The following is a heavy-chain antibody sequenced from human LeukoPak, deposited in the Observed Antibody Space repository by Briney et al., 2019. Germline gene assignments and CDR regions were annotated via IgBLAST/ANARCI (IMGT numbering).Heavy chain of an antibody. CDR1: GFTFDDYA. Sequence: GGSLRLSCAASGFTFDDYAMHWVRQAPGKGLEWVSLISGDGGSTYYADSVKGRFTISRDNSKNTLYLQMNSLRAEDTAVYYCARSSSGWYYYWGQGIMVTVSS. J-gene: IGHJ4*02. CDR2: ISGDGGST. D-gene: IGHD6-19*01. CDR3: ARSSSGWYYY. V-gene: IGHV3-43*02.